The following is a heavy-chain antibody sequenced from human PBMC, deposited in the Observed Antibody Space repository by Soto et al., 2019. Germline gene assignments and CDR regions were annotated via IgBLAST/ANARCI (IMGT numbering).Heavy chain of an antibody. Sequence: SETLSLTCSVSGDSIRSSYWNWIRQTPGRGLEWIGYFYYSGSTNDNPSLNGRVSISADTPNNRVSLRLTSVTAADTAIYYCAKADFWSGFYAFEVWGQGLLVTVSS. CDR2: FYYSGST. D-gene: IGHD3-3*01. V-gene: IGHV4-59*01. CDR1: GDSIRSSY. CDR3: AKADFWSGFYAFEV. J-gene: IGHJ4*02.